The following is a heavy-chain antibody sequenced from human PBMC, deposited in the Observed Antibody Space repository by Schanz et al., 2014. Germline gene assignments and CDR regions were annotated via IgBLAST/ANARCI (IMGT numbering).Heavy chain of an antibody. D-gene: IGHD4-17*01. CDR2: MFPGGNT. Sequence: EQLVESGGGLVQPGGSLRLSCAASGFRVITNYMTWVRQAPGKGLEWVSIMFPGGNTYYADSVKGRFTISRDNSKNILYLQMNSLRAEDTALYYCAKDPHKDYGGKPQTFDIWGQGTMVTVSS. CDR1: GFRVITNY. J-gene: IGHJ3*02. CDR3: AKDPHKDYGGKPQTFDI. V-gene: IGHV3-66*01.